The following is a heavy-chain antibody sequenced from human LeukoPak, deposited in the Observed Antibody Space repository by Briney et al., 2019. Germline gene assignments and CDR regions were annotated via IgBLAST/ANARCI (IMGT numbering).Heavy chain of an antibody. CDR3: AREAYYDYVWGSYRYTDY. Sequence: GGSLRLSCAASGFTFDHYAMHWVRQAPGKGLEWVSGITWNSGRRGYVDSVKGRFTISRDNAKNSLYLQMNSLRAEDTAVYYCAREAYYDYVWGSYRYTDYWGQGTLVTVSS. V-gene: IGHV3-9*01. J-gene: IGHJ4*02. CDR1: GFTFDHYA. CDR2: ITWNSGRR. D-gene: IGHD3-16*02.